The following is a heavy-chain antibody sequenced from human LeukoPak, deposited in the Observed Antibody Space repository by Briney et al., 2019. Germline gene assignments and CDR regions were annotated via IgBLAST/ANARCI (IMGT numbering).Heavy chain of an antibody. CDR2: IGAYNGNT. D-gene: IGHD3-3*01. CDR1: GYTFSRNG. CDR3: AKDHDFDFDY. V-gene: IGHV1-18*01. Sequence: ASVKVSCKASGYTFSRNGISWVRQAPGQGLEWTGWIGAYNGNTKYVQKFQGRVTMTTDTSTSTAYMELRSLRSDDTAVYYCAKDHDFDFDYWGQGTLVTVSS. J-gene: IGHJ4*02.